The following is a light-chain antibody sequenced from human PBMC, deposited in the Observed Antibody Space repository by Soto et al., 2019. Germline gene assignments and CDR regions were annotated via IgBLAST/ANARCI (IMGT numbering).Light chain of an antibody. CDR1: QRISSMY. CDR3: HQYDRPPQT. J-gene: IGKJ1*01. Sequence: IMLTQSPGTLSLSPGERATLSCRASQRISSMYLAWYQQKPGRAPRLIIYGASRRATSIPERISGSESGTDFTLIISRLEPEDVAVYYCHQYDRPPQTFGRGTRVEI. V-gene: IGKV3-20*01. CDR2: GAS.